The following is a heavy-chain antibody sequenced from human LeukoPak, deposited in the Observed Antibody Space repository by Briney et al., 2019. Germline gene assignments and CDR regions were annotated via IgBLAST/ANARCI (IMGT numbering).Heavy chain of an antibody. V-gene: IGHV4-30-2*01. Sequence: SQTLSLTCAVSGGSISSGGYSWSWIRQPPGKGLEWIGYIYHSGSTYYNPSLKSRVTISVDRSKNQFSLKLSSVTAADTAVYYCAWSVTRLSNWFDPWGQGTLVTVS. J-gene: IGHJ5*02. CDR1: GGSISSGGYS. CDR3: AWSVTRLSNWFDP. CDR2: IYHSGST. D-gene: IGHD4-17*01.